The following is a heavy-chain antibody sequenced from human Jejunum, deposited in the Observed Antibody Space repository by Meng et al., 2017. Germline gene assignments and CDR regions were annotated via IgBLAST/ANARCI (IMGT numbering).Heavy chain of an antibody. CDR3: ARHARVKSSGNYRFDL. V-gene: IGHV4-59*08. D-gene: IGHD4-11*01. CDR1: GVSINNYY. CDR2: FYNIGDT. J-gene: IGHJ4*01. Sequence: SGSLSLTCDISGVSINNYYWSWIRQSPGKGLEWISYFYNIGDTNSNPSLKSRVTISLDTSKNQFSLKLDSVSAADTAVYFCARHARVKSSGNYRFDLWGQG.